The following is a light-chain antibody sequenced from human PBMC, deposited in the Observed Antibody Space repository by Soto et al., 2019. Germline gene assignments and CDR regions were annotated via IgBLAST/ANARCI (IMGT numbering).Light chain of an antibody. CDR3: CSYAGSSTLV. J-gene: IGLJ2*01. CDR1: SSDVGRYNY. Sequence: QSALTQPPSASGSLGQSVTIPCTGTSSDVGRYNYVSWYQQHPGKVPKLLIYEVSNRPSGVPDRFSGSKSGNTASLTVSGLQPEDEADYYCCSYAGSSTLVFGGGTKLTVL. CDR2: EVS. V-gene: IGLV2-8*01.